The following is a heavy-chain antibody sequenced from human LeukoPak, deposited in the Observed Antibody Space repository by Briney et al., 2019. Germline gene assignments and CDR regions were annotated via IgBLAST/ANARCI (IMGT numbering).Heavy chain of an antibody. CDR3: ARSEIVVVPAAIWEHWFDP. V-gene: IGHV1-2*02. CDR2: IHPNSGGT. J-gene: IGHJ5*02. CDR1: GYTFTGYY. D-gene: IGHD2-2*01. Sequence: ASVKVSCKASGYTFTGYYMHWVRQAPGQGLEWMGCIHPNSGGTNYEQKFQGRVTMTRDTSISTAYMELSRLRSDDTAVYYCARSEIVVVPAAIWEHWFDPWGQGTLVTVSS.